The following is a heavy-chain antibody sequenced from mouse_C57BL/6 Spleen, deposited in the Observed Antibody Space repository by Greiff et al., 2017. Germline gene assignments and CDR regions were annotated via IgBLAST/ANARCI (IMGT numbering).Heavy chain of an antibody. J-gene: IGHJ4*01. Sequence: EVHLVESGPELVKPGASVKISCKASGYSFTDYNMNWVKQSNGKSLEWIGVINPNYGTTSYNQKFKGKATLTVDQSSSTAYMQLNSLTSEDSAVYYCAREYGNYVDYYAMDYWGQGTSVTVSS. CDR3: AREYGNYVDYYAMDY. D-gene: IGHD2-10*02. V-gene: IGHV1-39*01. CDR1: GYSFTDYN. CDR2: INPNYGTT.